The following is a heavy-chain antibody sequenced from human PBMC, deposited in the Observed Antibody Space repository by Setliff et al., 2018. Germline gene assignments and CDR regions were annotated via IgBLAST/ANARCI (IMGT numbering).Heavy chain of an antibody. CDR2: IHYRGTT. V-gene: IGHV4-39*01. CDR3: ARTGTYRYFDY. J-gene: IGHJ4*02. CDR1: GASINSLSW. D-gene: IGHD1-1*01. Sequence: SETLSLTCTVSGASINSLSWWSWVRKPPGKGLEWIGRIHYRGTTYSNASLASRLTISVDTAKNQFSLKLTSVTAADTAVYYCARTGTYRYFDYWGQGTRVTVSS.